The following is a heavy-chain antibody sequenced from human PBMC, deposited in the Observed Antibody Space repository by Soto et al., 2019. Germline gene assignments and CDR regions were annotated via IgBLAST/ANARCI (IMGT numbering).Heavy chain of an antibody. CDR1: GGTFSSYT. J-gene: IGHJ4*02. D-gene: IGHD1-26*01. Sequence: EASVKVSCKASGGTFSSYTINWVRQAPGQGLEWMGWVSAYNGNTHYEQKLQGRVTLTTDTSTSTAYMELRSLRSDDTAVYFCARGGQWDFLSDYWGQGTLVTVSS. CDR2: VSAYNGNT. V-gene: IGHV1-18*01. CDR3: ARGGQWDFLSDY.